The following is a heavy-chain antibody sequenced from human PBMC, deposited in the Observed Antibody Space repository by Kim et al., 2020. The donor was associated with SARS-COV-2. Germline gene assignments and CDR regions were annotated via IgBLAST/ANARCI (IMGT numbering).Heavy chain of an antibody. CDR3: AKEGGGPLLWFGEAYDA. Sequence: GGSLRLSCAASGFTFSSYGMHWVRQAPGKGLEWVAVISYDGSNKYYADSVKGRFTISRDNSKNTLYLQMNSLRAEDTAVYYCAKEGGGPLLWFGEAYDA. CDR1: GFTFSSYG. V-gene: IGHV3-30*18. CDR2: ISYDGSNK. D-gene: IGHD3-10*01. J-gene: IGHJ3*01.